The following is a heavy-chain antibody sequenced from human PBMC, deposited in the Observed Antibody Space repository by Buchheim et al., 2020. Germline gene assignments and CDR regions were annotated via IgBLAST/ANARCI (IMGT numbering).Heavy chain of an antibody. D-gene: IGHD1-7*01. CDR3: SRNSLYYYYGMDF. CDR1: GGSISSSSYY. Sequence: QLQLQESGPGLVKPSETLSLTCTVSGGSISSSSYYWGWIRQPPGKGLEWIGSIYYSGSTYYNPSLKSRVTISVDTSKNHLSLWLSSVTAADTAVYYCSRNSLYYYYGMDFWGQGTT. V-gene: IGHV4-39*07. J-gene: IGHJ6*02. CDR2: IYYSGST.